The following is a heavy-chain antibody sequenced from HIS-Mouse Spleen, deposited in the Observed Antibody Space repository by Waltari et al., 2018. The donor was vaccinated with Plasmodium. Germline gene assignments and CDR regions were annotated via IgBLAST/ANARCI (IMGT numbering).Heavy chain of an antibody. V-gene: IGHV3-74*01. Sequence: EVQLVESGGGLVQPGGSLRLSCAASGFTFSSYWMHWVRQAPGKGLVWVLLINRDGSSTRSADSVKGRFTISRDNAKNTLYLQMNSLRAEDTAVYYCARTIAATGTGDAFDIWGQGTMVTVSS. J-gene: IGHJ3*02. CDR1: GFTFSSYW. D-gene: IGHD6-13*01. CDR3: ARTIAATGTGDAFDI. CDR2: INRDGSST.